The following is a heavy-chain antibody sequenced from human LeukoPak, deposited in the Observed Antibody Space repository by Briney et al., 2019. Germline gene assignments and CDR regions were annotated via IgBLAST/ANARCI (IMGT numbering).Heavy chain of an antibody. V-gene: IGHV3-20*04. CDR3: AKDLSVGATYYFDY. CDR1: GFTFDDYG. CDR2: INWNGGST. D-gene: IGHD1-26*01. Sequence: GGSLRLSCAASGFTFDDYGMSGVRQAPGKGLEWVSGINWNGGSTVYADSVKGRFTISRDNAKNSLYLQMNSLRAEDTALYYCAKDLSVGATYYFDYWGQGTLVTVSS. J-gene: IGHJ4*02.